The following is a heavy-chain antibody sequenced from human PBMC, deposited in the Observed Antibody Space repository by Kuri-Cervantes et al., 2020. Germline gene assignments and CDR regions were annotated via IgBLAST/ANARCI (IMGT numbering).Heavy chain of an antibody. CDR1: GFTFSSYA. Sequence: GESLKISCAASGFTFSSYAMSWVRQAPGKGLEWVSAISGSGGSTYYADSVKGRFTISRDNSKNTLYLQMNSLRAGDTAVYYCARVNTAGTSGYYYMDVWGKGTTVTVSS. J-gene: IGHJ6*03. V-gene: IGHV3-23*01. D-gene: IGHD6-13*01. CDR2: ISGSGGST. CDR3: ARVNTAGTSGYYYMDV.